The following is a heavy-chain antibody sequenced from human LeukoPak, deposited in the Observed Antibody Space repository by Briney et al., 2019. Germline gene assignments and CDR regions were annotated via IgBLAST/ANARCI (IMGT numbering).Heavy chain of an antibody. J-gene: IGHJ4*02. CDR1: GYTFTGYY. V-gene: IGHV1-2*02. D-gene: IGHD3-3*01. CDR2: INPNSGGT. Sequence: GASVKVSCKASGYTFTGYYMHWVRQAPGQGLEWMGWINPNSGGTNYAQKFQGRVTMTRDTSISTAYMELSRLRSDDTAVYYCARGGYDFWSGYSPRGYFDYWGQGTLVTVSS. CDR3: ARGGYDFWSGYSPRGYFDY.